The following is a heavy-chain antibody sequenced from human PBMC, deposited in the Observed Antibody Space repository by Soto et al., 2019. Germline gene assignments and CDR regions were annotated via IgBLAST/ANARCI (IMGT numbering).Heavy chain of an antibody. V-gene: IGHV3-30*18. CDR3: VKNSYYEPLTGFDYFDY. Sequence: GGSLRLSCIASGFTFSRYGMHWVRQAPGKGLEWVAVMSHDGSNKWYADSVEGRFDVSRDNSKNTLFLEMNSLRAEDTGLYYCVKNSYYEPLTGFDYFDYWGQGVPVTVSS. D-gene: IGHD3-9*01. J-gene: IGHJ4*02. CDR2: MSHDGSNK. CDR1: GFTFSRYG.